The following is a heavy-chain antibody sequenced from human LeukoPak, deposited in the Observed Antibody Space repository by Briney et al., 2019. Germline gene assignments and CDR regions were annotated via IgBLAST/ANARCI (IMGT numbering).Heavy chain of an antibody. CDR1: GFTFSSYG. J-gene: IGHJ4*02. CDR3: AKDAEWELPNEYYFDY. Sequence: GGSLRLSCAASGFTFSSYGMHWVRQAPGKGLEWVAFIRYDGSNKYYADSVKGRFTISRDNSKNTLYLQMNSLRAEDTAVYYCAKDAEWELPNEYYFDYWGQGTLVTVSS. D-gene: IGHD1-26*01. V-gene: IGHV3-30*02. CDR2: IRYDGSNK.